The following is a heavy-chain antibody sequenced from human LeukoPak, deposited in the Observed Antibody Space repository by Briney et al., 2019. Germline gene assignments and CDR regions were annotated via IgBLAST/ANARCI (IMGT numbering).Heavy chain of an antibody. Sequence: ASVKVSCKASGYTFTSYGISWVRQAPGQGLEWMGWISAYNGNTNYAQKLQGRATMTTDTSTSTAYMELRSLRSDDTAVYYCARDNRGSSWYFPGYYFDYWGQGTLVTVSP. J-gene: IGHJ4*02. CDR3: ARDNRGSSWYFPGYYFDY. V-gene: IGHV1-18*01. CDR2: ISAYNGNT. D-gene: IGHD6-13*01. CDR1: GYTFTSYG.